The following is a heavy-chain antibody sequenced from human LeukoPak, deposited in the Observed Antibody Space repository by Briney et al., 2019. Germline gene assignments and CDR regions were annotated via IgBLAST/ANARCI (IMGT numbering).Heavy chain of an antibody. J-gene: IGHJ4*02. V-gene: IGHV4-39*01. Sequence: PSETLSLTCTVSGGSISSSSYYWGWIRQPPGKGLEWIGSIYYSGSTYYNPSLKGRVTISVDTSKNQFSLKLSSVTAADTAVYYCARVGVRGPKGLYYFDYWGQGTLVTVSS. D-gene: IGHD3-10*01. CDR3: ARVGVRGPKGLYYFDY. CDR1: GGSISSSSYY. CDR2: IYYSGST.